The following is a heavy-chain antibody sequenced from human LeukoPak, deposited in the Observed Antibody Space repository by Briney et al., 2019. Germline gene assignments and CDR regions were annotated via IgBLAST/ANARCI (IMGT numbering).Heavy chain of an antibody. Sequence: PGGSLRLSCAASGFTFSSYAMSWVRQAPGKGLEWVSAISGSGDSTYSTDSVKGRFTISRDKSKNTLYLQMNSVRAEDTAVYYCAKKVPANWGSYFDYWGQGTLVTVSS. V-gene: IGHV3-23*01. CDR3: AKKVPANWGSYFDY. CDR1: GFTFSSYA. CDR2: ISGSGDST. D-gene: IGHD7-27*01. J-gene: IGHJ4*02.